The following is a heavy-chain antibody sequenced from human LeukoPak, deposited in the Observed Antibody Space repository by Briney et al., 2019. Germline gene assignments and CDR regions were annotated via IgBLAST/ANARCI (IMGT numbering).Heavy chain of an antibody. CDR3: AKTLVGCSGGSCYPKWFDP. J-gene: IGHJ5*02. Sequence: GGSLRLSCAASGFTFSSYAMSGVRQAPGKGLEWVSTISGSGGSTYYADSVKGRFTISRDNSKNTLYLQMNSLRAEDTAVYYCAKTLVGCSGGSCYPKWFDPWGQGTLVTVSS. CDR2: ISGSGGST. D-gene: IGHD2-15*01. CDR1: GFTFSSYA. V-gene: IGHV3-23*01.